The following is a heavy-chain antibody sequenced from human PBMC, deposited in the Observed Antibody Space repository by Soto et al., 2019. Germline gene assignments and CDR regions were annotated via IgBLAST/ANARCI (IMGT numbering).Heavy chain of an antibody. V-gene: IGHV3-13*01. Sequence: GGSLRLSCAAYGFTFSSYDMHWVRQATGKGLEWVSAIGTAGDTYYPGSVKGRFTISRENAKNSLYLQMNSLRAGDTAVYYCAREYYYGSGTRAYGMDVWGQGTTVTVSS. CDR3: AREYYYGSGTRAYGMDV. D-gene: IGHD3-10*01. CDR1: GFTFSSYD. J-gene: IGHJ6*02. CDR2: IGTAGDT.